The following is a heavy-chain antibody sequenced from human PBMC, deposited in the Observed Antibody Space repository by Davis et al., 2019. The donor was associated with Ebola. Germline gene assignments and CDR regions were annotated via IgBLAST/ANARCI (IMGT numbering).Heavy chain of an antibody. Sequence: GESLKISCAASGFTFNYYLMSWVRQAPGKGLEWVSSITGSGGNTYHADSVKGRFTISRDNSKKTLYLQMNSLRAEDTAVYYCAKSGLSFGVVKYHYGMDVWGKGTTVTVSS. D-gene: IGHD3-3*01. V-gene: IGHV3-23*01. CDR2: ITGSGGNT. CDR3: AKSGLSFGVVKYHYGMDV. CDR1: GFTFNYYL. J-gene: IGHJ6*04.